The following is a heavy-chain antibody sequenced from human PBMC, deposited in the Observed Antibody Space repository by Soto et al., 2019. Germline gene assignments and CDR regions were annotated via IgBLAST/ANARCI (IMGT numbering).Heavy chain of an antibody. CDR1: GGSLNSFY. CDR3: ARHMAAGGTGNIDS. V-gene: IGHV4-59*08. Sequence: QVQLQESGPGLVKPSETLSLTRTVSGGSLNSFYWSWIRQLPGKGLECIGYIYFTVSTNYNPSLTSRVTISMDSSKTQSSLRLTSVSAADTAVYFCARHMAAGGTGNIDSWGQGTLVTVSS. CDR2: IYFTVST. D-gene: IGHD6-13*01. J-gene: IGHJ4*02.